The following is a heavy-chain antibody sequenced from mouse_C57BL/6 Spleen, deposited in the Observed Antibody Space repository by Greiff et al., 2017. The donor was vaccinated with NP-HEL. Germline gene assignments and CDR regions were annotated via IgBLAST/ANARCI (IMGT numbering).Heavy chain of an antibody. CDR3: ARSGGLLRSYAMDY. V-gene: IGHV1-81*01. J-gene: IGHJ4*01. D-gene: IGHD1-1*01. Sequence: VKLQESGAELARPGASVKLSCKASGYTFTSYGISWVKQRTGQGLEWIGEIYPRSGNTYYNEKFKGKATLTADKSSSTAYMELRSLTSEDSAVYFCARSGGLLRSYAMDYWGQGTSVTVSS. CDR1: GYTFTSYG. CDR2: IYPRSGNT.